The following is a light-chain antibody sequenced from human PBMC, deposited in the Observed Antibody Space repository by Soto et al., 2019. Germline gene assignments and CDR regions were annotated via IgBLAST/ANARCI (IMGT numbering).Light chain of an antibody. CDR2: RNN. CDR1: SSNIGSNY. CDR3: AAWDDRLRGLYV. J-gene: IGLJ1*01. V-gene: IGLV1-47*01. Sequence: QSVLTQPPSASGTPGQRVTISCSGSSSNIGSNYVYWYQQLPGTAPKLLIYRNNQRPSGVPDRFSGSKSGTSASLAISGVRSEDEADYYCAAWDDRLRGLYVFGIGTKVTVL.